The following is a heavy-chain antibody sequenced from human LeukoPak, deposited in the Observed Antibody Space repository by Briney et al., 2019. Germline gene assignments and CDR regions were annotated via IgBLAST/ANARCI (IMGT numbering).Heavy chain of an antibody. Sequence: PGGSLRLSCAASGFTFSSYGMSWVRQAPGKGLEWVSSISGSGGSTYYADSVKGRFTTSRDNSKNTLYLQMNSLRDEDTAVYYCAKSSYYDASGYYREYYFDYWGQGTLVTVSS. CDR2: ISGSGGST. CDR1: GFTFSSYG. CDR3: AKSSYYDASGYYREYYFDY. J-gene: IGHJ4*02. D-gene: IGHD3-22*01. V-gene: IGHV3-23*01.